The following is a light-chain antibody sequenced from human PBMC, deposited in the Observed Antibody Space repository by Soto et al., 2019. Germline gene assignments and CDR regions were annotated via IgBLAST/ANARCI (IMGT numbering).Light chain of an antibody. Sequence: DIQMTQSPSSLSASIGDRVTITCRARQGISNSLSWYQQQPWKVPKLLICAASTLQSGVPSRFSGSGSGTDFTLTISSLHPEDVATYYCQKYNSAPLTFGGGTKVEIK. CDR2: AAS. CDR3: QKYNSAPLT. CDR1: QGISNS. V-gene: IGKV1-27*01. J-gene: IGKJ4*01.